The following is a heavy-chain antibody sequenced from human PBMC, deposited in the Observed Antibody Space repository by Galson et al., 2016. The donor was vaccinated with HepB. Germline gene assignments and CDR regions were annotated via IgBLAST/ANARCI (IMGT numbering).Heavy chain of an antibody. Sequence: PALVKPTQTLTLTCTFSGFSLSTSGMCVSWIRQPPGKALEWLARIDWDDDKYYSTSLKTRLTISKDTSKNQVVLTMTNMDPVDTATYSCARYTHHLQLGPTIHYYHGMDVWGQGTTVTVSS. D-gene: IGHD1-26*01. CDR1: GFSLSTSGMC. V-gene: IGHV2-70*11. CDR3: ARYTHHLQLGPTIHYYHGMDV. CDR2: IDWDDDK. J-gene: IGHJ6*02.